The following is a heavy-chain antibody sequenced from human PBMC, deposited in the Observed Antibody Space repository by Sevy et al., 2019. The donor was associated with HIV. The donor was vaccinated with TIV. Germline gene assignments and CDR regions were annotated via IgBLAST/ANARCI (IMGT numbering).Heavy chain of an antibody. CDR2: INPSGHAI. D-gene: IGHD3-22*01. Sequence: GGSLRLSCKASRFIFSNYEMNWVRQAPGKGLEWVSYINPSGHAIYYADSVKGRFTVSRDNAKNSLYLQMNSLRGDDTALYYCARDIDSSGYSYAFDLWGQGTMVTVSS. CDR1: RFIFSNYE. J-gene: IGHJ3*01. V-gene: IGHV3-48*03. CDR3: ARDIDSSGYSYAFDL.